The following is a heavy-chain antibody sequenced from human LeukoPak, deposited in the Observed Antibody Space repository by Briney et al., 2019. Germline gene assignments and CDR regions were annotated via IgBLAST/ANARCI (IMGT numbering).Heavy chain of an antibody. Sequence: PGGSLRLSCAASGFTFSSYAMHWVRQTPRQGLEYVSALTSNGNSPYYANSVRGRFTISRDNSKNTLYLQMGSLRVEDMAVYYCAREYCSGGDFQYYFDYGGQATLVTVSS. V-gene: IGHV3-64*01. CDR3: AREYCSGGDFQYYFDY. CDR1: GFTFSSYA. D-gene: IGHD2-15*01. J-gene: IGHJ4*02. CDR2: LTSNGNSP.